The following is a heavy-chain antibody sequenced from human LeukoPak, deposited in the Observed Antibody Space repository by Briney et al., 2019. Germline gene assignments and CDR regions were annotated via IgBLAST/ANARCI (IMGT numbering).Heavy chain of an antibody. J-gene: IGHJ6*02. CDR1: GGTFSKCA. Sequence: SVKVSCKASGGTFSKCAISWVRQAPGQGLEWMGGIVPIFGLANYAQKFQGRVTITADEVTSTAYMELSSLRSEDTAVYYCARDGVTRGMDVWGQGTTVTVSS. V-gene: IGHV1-69*13. CDR2: IVPIFGLA. D-gene: IGHD3-10*01. CDR3: ARDGVTRGMDV.